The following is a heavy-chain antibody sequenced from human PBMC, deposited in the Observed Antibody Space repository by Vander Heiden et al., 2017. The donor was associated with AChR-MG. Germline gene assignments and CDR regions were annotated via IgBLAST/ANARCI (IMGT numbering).Heavy chain of an antibody. J-gene: IGHJ3*02. V-gene: IGHV5-51*01. D-gene: IGHD3-10*01. Sequence: EVQLVQSGAEVNKPGESLKISCKGSGSSFTSYGSGCVRPVPRKGLEWLGISRPWYSYTRYRPSFQGQVTISAGQSISHAYPQWSSLKASDTAMYYCARLGPHYYGSQQHAFDIWGQGTMVTVSS. CDR3: ARLGPHYYGSQQHAFDI. CDR2: SRPWYSYT. CDR1: GSSFTSYG.